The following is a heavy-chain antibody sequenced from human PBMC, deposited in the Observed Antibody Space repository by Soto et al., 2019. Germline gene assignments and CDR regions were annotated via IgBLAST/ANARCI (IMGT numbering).Heavy chain of an antibody. Sequence: SLRLSCAASGFTFSSYAMHWVRQAPGKGLEWVAVISYDGSNKYYADSVKGRFTISRDNSKNTLYLQMNSLRAEDTAVYYCARESAWHYYNGMDVWGQGTTVTVSS. CDR3: ARESAWHYYNGMDV. J-gene: IGHJ6*02. V-gene: IGHV3-30-3*01. CDR1: GFTFSSYA. CDR2: ISYDGSNK.